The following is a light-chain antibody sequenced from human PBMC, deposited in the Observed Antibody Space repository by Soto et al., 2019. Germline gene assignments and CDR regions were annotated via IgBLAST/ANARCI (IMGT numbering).Light chain of an antibody. CDR3: MQATHWPIT. V-gene: IGKV2-30*01. Sequence: DVVMTQSPLSLPVTLGQPASISCSSNQSLVYSDGIAYFSWFQQRPGRSPRRLIYKVSNRDSGVPARFSGSGSGTDFALKISRVDADEVGVYDCMQATHWPITFGQGTRLEIK. CDR2: KVS. J-gene: IGKJ5*01. CDR1: QSLVYSDGIAY.